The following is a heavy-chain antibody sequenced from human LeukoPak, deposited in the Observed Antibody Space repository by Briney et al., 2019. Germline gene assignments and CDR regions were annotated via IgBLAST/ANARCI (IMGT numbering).Heavy chain of an antibody. J-gene: IGHJ4*02. CDR3: ASGVYDTKFDY. V-gene: IGHV5-51*01. D-gene: IGHD3-22*01. Sequence: GESLKISCKGSGYRFTTYWIGWVRQMPGKGLEWMGIIYPGDSDTRYSPSFQGQVTILADKSISTAYLQWSSLKASDTAMYYCASGVYDTKFDYWGQGTLVTVSS. CDR2: IYPGDSDT. CDR1: GYRFTTYW.